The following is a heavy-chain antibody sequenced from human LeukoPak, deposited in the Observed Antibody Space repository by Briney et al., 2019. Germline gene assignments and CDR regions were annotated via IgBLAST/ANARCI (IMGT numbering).Heavy chain of an antibody. CDR2: ISYDETNY. Sequence: GRPLRLSCTASGFTFSAYAMHWVRQAHGKGLEWVAVISYDETNYYYAESVKGRFSISRDDSKNTLVLQMNSLTTEDTGVYYCARARTGSYYSTFEHWGPGTLVSVSS. D-gene: IGHD1-26*01. CDR3: ARARTGSYYSTFEH. V-gene: IGHV3-30*04. J-gene: IGHJ1*01. CDR1: GFTFSAYA.